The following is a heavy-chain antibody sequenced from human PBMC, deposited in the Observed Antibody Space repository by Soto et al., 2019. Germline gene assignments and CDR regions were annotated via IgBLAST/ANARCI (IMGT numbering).Heavy chain of an antibody. CDR3: ATNERVDLYYYYYGMDV. J-gene: IGHJ6*02. Sequence: EASVKVSCKVSGYTLTGLSMHWVRQAPGKGLEWMGGFDPEDGETIYAQKFQGRVTMTEDTSTDTAYMELSSLRSEDTAVYYCATNERVDLYYYYYGMDVWGQGTTVTVSS. CDR2: FDPEDGET. CDR1: GYTLTGLS. V-gene: IGHV1-24*01.